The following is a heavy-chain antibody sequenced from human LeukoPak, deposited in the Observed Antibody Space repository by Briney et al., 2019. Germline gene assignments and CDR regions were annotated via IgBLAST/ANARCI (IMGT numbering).Heavy chain of an antibody. CDR1: EYTFTSYD. J-gene: IGHJ4*02. CDR2: MNPNSGNT. Sequence: ASVKVSCKAFEYTFTSYDINWVRQATGQGLEWMGWMNPNSGNTGYAQKFQGRVTMTRNTSISTAYMELSSLRSEDTAVYYCARLDILTGYSSDYWGQGTLVTVSS. CDR3: ARLDILTGYSSDY. D-gene: IGHD3-9*01. V-gene: IGHV1-8*01.